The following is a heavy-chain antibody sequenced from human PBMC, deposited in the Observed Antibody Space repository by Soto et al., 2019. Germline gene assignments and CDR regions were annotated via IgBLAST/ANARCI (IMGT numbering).Heavy chain of an antibody. Sequence: QVQLQESGPGLVKPSETLSLTCTVSGGSISSYYWSWIRQPPGKGLEWIGYIYYSGSTNYNPSLKRRVTIQVDTSKKQFSLKLSSVTAADTAVYYCAREVAGTSYYYGMDVWGQGTTVTVSS. J-gene: IGHJ6*02. CDR1: GGSISSYY. CDR2: IYYSGST. V-gene: IGHV4-59*01. D-gene: IGHD6-19*01. CDR3: AREVAGTSYYYGMDV.